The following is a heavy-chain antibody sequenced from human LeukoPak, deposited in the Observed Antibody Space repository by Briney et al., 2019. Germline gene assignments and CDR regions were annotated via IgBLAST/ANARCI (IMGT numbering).Heavy chain of an antibody. V-gene: IGHV3-7*03. CDR3: ARSVPYGTTWYGRSDC. J-gene: IGHJ4*02. D-gene: IGHD6-13*01. Sequence: GSLRLSCAASGFTFSSYWMSWVRQAPGKGLEWVANIKQDGSEKYYVDSVKGRFTISRDNAMNSLYLQMNSLRVEDTAIYYCARSVPYGTTWYGRSDCWGQGTLATVSS. CDR2: IKQDGSEK. CDR1: GFTFSSYW.